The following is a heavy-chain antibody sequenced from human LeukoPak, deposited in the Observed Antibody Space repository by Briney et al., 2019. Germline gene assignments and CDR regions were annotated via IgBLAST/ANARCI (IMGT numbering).Heavy chain of an antibody. CDR3: AKSNGYGLIDI. J-gene: IGHJ3*02. Sequence: PSETLSLTCAVYGGSFNGYYWSWIRQPPGKGLEWIGEINHSGSTYYNPSLKSRVTILVDTSKNQFSLKLSSVTAADTAVYYCAKSNGYGLIDIWGQGTMVTVSS. CDR1: GGSFNGYY. D-gene: IGHD3-22*01. V-gene: IGHV4-34*01. CDR2: INHSGST.